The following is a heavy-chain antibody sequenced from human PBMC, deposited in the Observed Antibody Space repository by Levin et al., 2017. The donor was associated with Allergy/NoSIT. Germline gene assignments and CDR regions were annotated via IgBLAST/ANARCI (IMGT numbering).Heavy chain of an antibody. J-gene: IGHJ4*02. Sequence: SQTLSLTCAVYGGSFSGYYWSWIRQPPGKGLEWIGEINHSGSTNYNPSLKSRVTISVDTSKNQFSLKLSSVTAADTAVYYCARGRSRFNYYDSSGLDYWGQGTLVTVSS. V-gene: IGHV4-34*01. CDR3: ARGRSRFNYYDSSGLDY. CDR1: GGSFSGYY. D-gene: IGHD3-22*01. CDR2: INHSGST.